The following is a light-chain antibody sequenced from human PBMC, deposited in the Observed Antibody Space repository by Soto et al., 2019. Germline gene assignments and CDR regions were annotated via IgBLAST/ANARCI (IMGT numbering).Light chain of an antibody. Sequence: QSTLTQPPSVSGSPGQSFTISCTGTSSDVGSYNRVSWYQQPPGTAPKLMIYEVSNRPSGVPDRFSGSKSGNTASLTISGLQAEDEADYYCSSYTSISTYVFGPGTKVTVL. J-gene: IGLJ1*01. CDR2: EVS. CDR1: SSDVGSYNR. V-gene: IGLV2-18*02. CDR3: SSYTSISTYV.